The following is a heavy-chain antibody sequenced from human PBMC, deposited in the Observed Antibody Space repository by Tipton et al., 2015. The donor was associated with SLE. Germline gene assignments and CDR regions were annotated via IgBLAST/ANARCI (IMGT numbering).Heavy chain of an antibody. CDR2: IYYSGTT. CDR3: ATYYYDTSGFDY. V-gene: IGHV4-39*01. D-gene: IGHD3-22*01. Sequence: TLSLTCTVSGGAISRSSYYWGWIRQPPGKGLEWIGSIYYSGTTYYSPSLKSRVTISVDTSNNQFSLKLSSVTAADTAVYYCATYYYDTSGFDYWGQGTLVTVSS. CDR1: GGAISRSSYY. J-gene: IGHJ4*02.